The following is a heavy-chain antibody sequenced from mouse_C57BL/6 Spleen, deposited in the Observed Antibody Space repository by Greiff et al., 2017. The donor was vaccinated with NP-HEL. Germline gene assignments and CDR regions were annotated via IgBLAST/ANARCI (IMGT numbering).Heavy chain of an antibody. CDR3: ARPDYDGAWFAY. V-gene: IGHV1-64*01. CDR1: GYTFTSYW. CDR2: IHPNSGST. D-gene: IGHD2-4*01. J-gene: IGHJ3*01. Sequence: QVQLKQPGAELVKPGASVKLSCKASGYTFTSYWMHWVKQRPGQGLEWIGMIHPNSGSTNYNEKFKSKATLTVDKSSSTAYMQLSSLTSEDSAVYYCARPDYDGAWFAYWGQGTLVTVSA.